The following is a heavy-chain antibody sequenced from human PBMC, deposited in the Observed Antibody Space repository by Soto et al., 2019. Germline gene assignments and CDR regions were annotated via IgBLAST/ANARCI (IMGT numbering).Heavy chain of an antibody. Sequence: SETLSLTCAVYGGSFSGYYWSWIRQPPGKGLEWIGEINHSGSTNYNPSLKSRVTISVDTSKNQFSLKLGSVTAADTAVYYCARLFKGYCSGGSCYASRALRWFDPWGQGTLVTVSS. V-gene: IGHV4-34*01. CDR1: GGSFSGYY. D-gene: IGHD2-15*01. CDR3: ARLFKGYCSGGSCYASRALRWFDP. CDR2: INHSGST. J-gene: IGHJ5*02.